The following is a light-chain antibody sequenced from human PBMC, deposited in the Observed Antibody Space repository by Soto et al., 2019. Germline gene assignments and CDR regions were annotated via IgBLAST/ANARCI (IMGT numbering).Light chain of an antibody. CDR2: DAS. V-gene: IGKV3-11*01. Sequence: DIVLKQSPATLSLSPGERATLSCRASQSVSSYLAWYQQKPGQAPRLLIYDASNRATGIPARFSGSGSGTDFTLTISSLEPEDFAVYYCPQRSNWPITFGQGTRLEIK. CDR1: QSVSSY. CDR3: PQRSNWPIT. J-gene: IGKJ5*01.